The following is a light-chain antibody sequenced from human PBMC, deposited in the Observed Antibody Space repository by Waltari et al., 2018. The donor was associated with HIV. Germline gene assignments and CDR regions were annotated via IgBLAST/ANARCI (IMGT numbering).Light chain of an antibody. Sequence: DIQMTQSPSTLSASVGDRVTITCRASQRISSWLAWYQQKPGKAPKLLIYKASSLESGVPSRFSGSGSGTECTLTISSLQPDDFATYYCQQYNSYSITFGQGTRLEIK. CDR1: QRISSW. V-gene: IGKV1-5*03. CDR2: KAS. CDR3: QQYNSYSIT. J-gene: IGKJ5*01.